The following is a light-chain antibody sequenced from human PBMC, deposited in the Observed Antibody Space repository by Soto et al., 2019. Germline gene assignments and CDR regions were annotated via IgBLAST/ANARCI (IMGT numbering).Light chain of an antibody. CDR3: QHYGGSVLT. CDR2: GAS. Sequence: EIVLTQSPGALSLSPGERATLSCRTSQDISSSYLAWYQRKRGQAPRLLMYGASTRATGIPDRFSGSGSGTDFTLTISRLEPEDFAVYYCQHYGGSVLTFGGGTKVEIK. J-gene: IGKJ4*01. CDR1: QDISSSY. V-gene: IGKV3-20*01.